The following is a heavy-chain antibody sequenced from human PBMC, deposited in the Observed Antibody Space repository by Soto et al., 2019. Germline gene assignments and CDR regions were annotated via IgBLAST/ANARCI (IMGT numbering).Heavy chain of an antibody. V-gene: IGHV1-69*06. CDR2: IIPIFGTA. J-gene: IGHJ4*02. CDR1: GGTFSSYA. D-gene: IGHD6-19*01. Sequence: VASVKVSCKASGGTFSSYAISWVRQAPGQGLEWMGGIIPIFGTANYAQKFQGRVTITADKSTSTAYMELSSLRSEDTAVYYCAVPGIAVAGVRYFDYWGQGTLVTVSS. CDR3: AVPGIAVAGVRYFDY.